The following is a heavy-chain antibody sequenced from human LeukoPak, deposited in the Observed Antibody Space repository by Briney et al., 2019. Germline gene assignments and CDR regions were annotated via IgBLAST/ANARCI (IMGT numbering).Heavy chain of an antibody. Sequence: GASVKVSCKASVYTFTGYYMHWVRQAPGQGLEWMGWINPNSGGTNYAQKFQGRVTMTRDTSINTAYMELSRLRSDDTAVYYCARDDCSSTSCSRFFDYWGQGTLVTVSS. CDR2: INPNSGGT. CDR1: VYTFTGYY. D-gene: IGHD2-2*01. V-gene: IGHV1-2*02. CDR3: ARDDCSSTSCSRFFDY. J-gene: IGHJ4*02.